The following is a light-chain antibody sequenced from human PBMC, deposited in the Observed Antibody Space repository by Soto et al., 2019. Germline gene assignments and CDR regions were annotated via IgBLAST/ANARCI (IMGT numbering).Light chain of an antibody. CDR1: HSVLHSHGYNY. V-gene: IGKV2-28*01. CDR3: MQALQVPIT. J-gene: IGKJ5*01. Sequence: DIVMTQIPVSLPVSPGEPASTSFKSSHSVLHSHGYNYMDWYLQKPGQSPQLLIYFGSYRASGVPDRFSGSGSGTNFTLRISRVETDDFGIYYCMQALQVPITFGQGTRLEI. CDR2: FGS.